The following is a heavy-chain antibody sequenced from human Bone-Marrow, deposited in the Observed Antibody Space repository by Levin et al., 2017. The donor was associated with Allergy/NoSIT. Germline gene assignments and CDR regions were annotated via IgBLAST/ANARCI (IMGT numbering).Heavy chain of an antibody. CDR1: GYTFTGYY. J-gene: IGHJ5*02. D-gene: IGHD6-19*01. V-gene: IGHV1-2*02. Sequence: GESLKISCKASGYTFTGYYMHWVRQAPGQGLEWMGWINPNSGGTNYAQKFQGRVTMTRDTSISTAYMELSRLRSDDTAVYYCAREQVPAQWLPQRGGFDPWGQGTLVTVSS. CDR3: AREQVPAQWLPQRGGFDP. CDR2: INPNSGGT.